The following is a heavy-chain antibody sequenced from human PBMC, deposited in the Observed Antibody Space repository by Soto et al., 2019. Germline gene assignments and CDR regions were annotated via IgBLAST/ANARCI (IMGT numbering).Heavy chain of an antibody. CDR3: AKDRITMIVVVNYFDY. J-gene: IGHJ4*02. V-gene: IGHV3-23*01. CDR1: GFTFSNYA. D-gene: IGHD3-22*01. CDR2: ISGSGGST. Sequence: GGSLRLSCAASGFTFSNYAMSWVRQAPGKGLEWVSAISGSGGSTYYADSVKGRFTISRDNSKNTLYLQMNSLRAEDTAVYYCAKDRITMIVVVNYFDYWGQGTLVTVSS.